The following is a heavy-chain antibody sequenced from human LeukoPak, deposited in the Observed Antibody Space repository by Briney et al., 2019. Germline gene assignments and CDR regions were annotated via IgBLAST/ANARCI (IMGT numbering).Heavy chain of an antibody. CDR3: ARMINTGSGYCSSTSCYGANWFDP. V-gene: IGHV4-34*01. Sequence: SETLSLTCAVYGGSFSGYYWSWIRQPPGKGLEWIGEINHSGSTNYNPSLKSRVTISVDTSKNQFSLKLSSVTAGETAVYYCARMINTGSGYCSSTSCYGANWFDPWGQGTLVTVSS. CDR2: INHSGST. D-gene: IGHD2-2*03. CDR1: GGSFSGYY. J-gene: IGHJ5*02.